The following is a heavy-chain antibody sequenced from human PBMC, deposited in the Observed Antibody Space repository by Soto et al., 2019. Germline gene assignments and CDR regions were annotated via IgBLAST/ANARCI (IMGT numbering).Heavy chain of an antibody. D-gene: IGHD1-1*01. J-gene: IGHJ6*03. CDR3: ARGSWDDVSGHYYMDV. V-gene: IGHV6-1*01. CDR1: VDSVSSNSAG. Sequence: PSQTLSLTCDISVDSVSSNSAGWNWIRQTPSRGLEWLGRTYYKSKWYYTYAASVKSRITVSPDTSKNQFSLQLTSVTPEDTAVYYCARGSWDDVSGHYYMDVWDKGTTVTVSS. CDR2: TYYKSKWYY.